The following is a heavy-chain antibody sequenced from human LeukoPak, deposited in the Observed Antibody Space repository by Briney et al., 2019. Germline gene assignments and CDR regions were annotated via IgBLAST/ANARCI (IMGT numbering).Heavy chain of an antibody. CDR3: ARHQGHDFYDSSGYYSFDY. D-gene: IGHD3-22*01. CDR2: IYYTGGT. CDR1: GGSINNYY. Sequence: SETLSLTCIVSGGSINNYYWSWIRQPPGKGLEWIGYIYYTGGTNYSPSLKSRVTISADTSKNQFSLKLRSVTAADTAVYFCARHQGHDFYDSSGYYSFDYWGQGTLVTVSS. J-gene: IGHJ4*02. V-gene: IGHV4-59*08.